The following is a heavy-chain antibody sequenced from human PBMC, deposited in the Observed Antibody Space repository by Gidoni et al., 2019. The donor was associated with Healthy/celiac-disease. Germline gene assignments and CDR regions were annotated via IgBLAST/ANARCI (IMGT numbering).Heavy chain of an antibody. CDR1: GFTFSSYW. Sequence: EVQLVESGGGLVQPGGSLRLSCAASGFTFSSYWMHWVRQAPGKGLVWVSRINSDGRSTSYADSVKGRFTISRDNAKNTLYLQMNSLRAEDTAVYYCASVDFWSGYSLDYWGQGTLVTVSS. CDR3: ASVDFWSGYSLDY. D-gene: IGHD3-3*01. V-gene: IGHV3-74*01. J-gene: IGHJ4*02. CDR2: INSDGRST.